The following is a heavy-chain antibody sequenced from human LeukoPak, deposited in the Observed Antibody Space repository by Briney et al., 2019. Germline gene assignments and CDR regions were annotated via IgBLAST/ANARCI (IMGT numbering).Heavy chain of an antibody. J-gene: IGHJ4*02. V-gene: IGHV1-2*02. CDR1: GYTFTGYY. Sequence: ASVKVSCTASGYTFTGYYMHWVRQAPGQGLEWMGWINPNSGGTNYAQKFQGRVTMTRDTSISTAYMELSRLRSDDTAVYYCARVLYDSSGFCHDYWGEGTLVTVSS. CDR3: ARVLYDSSGFCHDY. D-gene: IGHD3-22*01. CDR2: INPNSGGT.